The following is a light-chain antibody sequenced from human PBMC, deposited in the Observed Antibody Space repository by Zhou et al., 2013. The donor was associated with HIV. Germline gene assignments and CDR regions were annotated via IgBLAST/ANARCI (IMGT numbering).Light chain of an antibody. J-gene: IGKJ1*01. V-gene: IGKV1-5*03. CDR3: QQCNSPWT. Sequence: DIQMTQSPSTLSASIGDRVTITCRASQTISNWLAWYQQKPGKAPKLLIYKASSLESGVPSRFSGSGSGTEFTLTISSLQPDDFATYYCQQCNSPWTFGQGTKVEI. CDR2: KAS. CDR1: QTISNW.